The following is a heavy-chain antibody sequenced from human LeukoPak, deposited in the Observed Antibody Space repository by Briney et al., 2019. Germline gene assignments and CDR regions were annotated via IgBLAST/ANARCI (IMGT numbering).Heavy chain of an antibody. V-gene: IGHV4-34*01. J-gene: IGHJ6*03. D-gene: IGHD3-10*01. CDR3: ARTTMVRGTYYMDV. CDR1: GGSFSGYY. CDR2: INHSGST. Sequence: SETLSLTCAVYGGSFSGYYWSWIRQPPGKGLEWIGEINHSGSTNYNPSLTSRVTISVDTSKNQFSLKLSSVTAAGTAVYYCARTTMVRGTYYMDVWGKGTTVTVSS.